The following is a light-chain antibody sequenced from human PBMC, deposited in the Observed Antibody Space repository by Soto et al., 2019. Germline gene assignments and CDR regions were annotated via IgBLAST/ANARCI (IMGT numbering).Light chain of an antibody. J-gene: IGKJ2*01. CDR3: QQYYSPPYT. CDR2: WAS. V-gene: IGKV4-1*01. CDR1: QSVLYSSNNNNY. Sequence: DIVMTQSPDSLAVSLGERATINCKSSQSVLYSSNNNNYLARYQQKPGQPPKLLVYWASTRESGVPDRFSGRGSGTDFTLTVTSLQAEDVAVYYCQQYYSPPYTFGQGTKLEIK.